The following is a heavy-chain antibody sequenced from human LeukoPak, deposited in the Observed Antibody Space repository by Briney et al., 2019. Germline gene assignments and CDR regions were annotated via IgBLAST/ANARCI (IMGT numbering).Heavy chain of an antibody. J-gene: IGHJ6*03. V-gene: IGHV3-23*01. D-gene: IGHD2/OR15-2a*01. CDR1: GFTFSSYA. CDR2: ISGSGGST. CDR3: AKDPGNRLLDYMDV. Sequence: PGGSLRLPCAASGFTFSSYAMSWVRQAPGKGLEWVSAISGSGGSTYYADSVKGRFTISRDNSKNTLYLQMNSLRAEDTAVYYCAKDPGNRLLDYMDVWGKGTTVTVSS.